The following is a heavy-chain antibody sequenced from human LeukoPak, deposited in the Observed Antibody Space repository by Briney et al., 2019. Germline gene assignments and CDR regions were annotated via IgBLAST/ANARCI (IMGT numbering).Heavy chain of an antibody. D-gene: IGHD1-26*01. CDR2: ISYTGTYI. CDR1: GFIFSSSA. V-gene: IGHV3-21*04. Sequence: GGSLRLSCAASGFIFSSSAMNWVRQAPGKGLEWVSSISYTGTYIYYADSVKGRFTISRDNAQNSLYLQMNSLRAEDTAIYYCVRDRGTYRPIDYWGQGTLVTVSS. CDR3: VRDRGTYRPIDY. J-gene: IGHJ4*02.